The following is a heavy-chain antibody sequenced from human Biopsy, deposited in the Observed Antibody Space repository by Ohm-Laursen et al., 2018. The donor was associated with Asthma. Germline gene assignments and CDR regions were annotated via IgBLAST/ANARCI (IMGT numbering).Heavy chain of an antibody. CDR1: GYTVTRYA. Sequence: AASVKVSCKASGYTVTRYAINWVRQAPGQGLGWMGWINTNTGNPTYAQGFTGRFVFSLDTSVNTAHMQISSLKAEDTAVYYCARMISYCHGMRAPFFDYWGQGTLVTVSS. D-gene: IGHD3-16*01. V-gene: IGHV7-4-1*02. J-gene: IGHJ4*02. CDR2: INTNTGNP. CDR3: ARMISYCHGMRAPFFDY.